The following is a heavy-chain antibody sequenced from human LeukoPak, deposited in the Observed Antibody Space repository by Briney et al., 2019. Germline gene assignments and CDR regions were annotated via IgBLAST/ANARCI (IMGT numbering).Heavy chain of an antibody. CDR1: GGTFSSYA. D-gene: IGHD3-10*01. Sequence: SVKVSCKASGGTFSSYAISWVRQAPGQGLEWMGRINPILGIANYAQKFQGRVTITADKSTSTAYMELSSLRSEDTAVYYCARDGAPSIWFVELTVGGMDVWGQGTTVTVSS. CDR2: INPILGIA. CDR3: ARDGAPSIWFVELTVGGMDV. V-gene: IGHV1-69*04. J-gene: IGHJ6*02.